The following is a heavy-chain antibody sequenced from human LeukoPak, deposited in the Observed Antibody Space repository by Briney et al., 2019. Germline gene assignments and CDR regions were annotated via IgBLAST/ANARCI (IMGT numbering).Heavy chain of an antibody. J-gene: IGHJ4*02. V-gene: IGHV1-2*02. CDR2: INPNSGVT. Sequence: ASVKVSCKSSGYTFTGYYMRWVRQAPGQGLEWMGWINPNSGVTNYAQKFQGRVTMTRDTSITTAYMELSGLTSDDTAVYYCARDGGFDYWGQRTRVTVSS. CDR3: ARDGGFDY. CDR1: GYTFTGYY.